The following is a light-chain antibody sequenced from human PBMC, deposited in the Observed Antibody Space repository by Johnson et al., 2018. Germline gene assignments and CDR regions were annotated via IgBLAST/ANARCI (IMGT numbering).Light chain of an antibody. CDR3: GTWDSSLSGEKV. CDR1: SSNIGNNY. J-gene: IGLJ1*01. Sequence: QSVLTQPPSVSAAPGQTVTISCSGSSSNIGNNYVSWYQQLPGTAPKLLIYENNKRPTGIPDRFSSSKSGTSAALAITGLQNRDAAEYYSGTWDSSLSGEKVFGTGTKVTVL. CDR2: ENN. V-gene: IGLV1-51*02.